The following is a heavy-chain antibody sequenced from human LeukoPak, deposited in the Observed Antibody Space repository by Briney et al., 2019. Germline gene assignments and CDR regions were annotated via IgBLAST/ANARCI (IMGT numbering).Heavy chain of an antibody. V-gene: IGHV4-61*02. J-gene: IGHJ3*02. CDR3: ARGLGDFWSGYYLNAFEI. CDR2: IYTSGST. CDR1: GGSISSSSYY. Sequence: SQTLSLTRTVSGGSISSSSYYWSWLRQPAGKGLEWIGRIYTSGSTNYNPSLKSRVTISVDTSKSQFSLKLSSVTAADTAVYFCARGLGDFWSGYYLNAFEIWGQGTVVTVSS. D-gene: IGHD3-3*01.